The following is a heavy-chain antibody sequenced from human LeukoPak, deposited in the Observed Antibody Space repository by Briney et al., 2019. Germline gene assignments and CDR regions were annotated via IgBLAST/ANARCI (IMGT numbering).Heavy chain of an antibody. CDR3: ARTQYCSGCSRSYFDY. J-gene: IGHJ4*02. D-gene: IGHD2-15*01. Sequence: EWIGEINHSGSTNYNPSLKSRVTISVDTSKNQFSLKLSSVTAADTAVYYCARTQYCSGCSRSYFDYGGQGTLVAVSS. CDR2: INHSGST. V-gene: IGHV4-34*01.